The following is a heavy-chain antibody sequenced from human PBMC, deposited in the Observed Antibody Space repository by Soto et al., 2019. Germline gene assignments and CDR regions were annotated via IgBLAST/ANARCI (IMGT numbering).Heavy chain of an antibody. CDR2: IDGPTTNT. Sequence: GGSLRLSCAASGFTFAHYAMMWARQAPGRGLEWVSTIDGPTTNTHYIDSVKGRFFISRDNAINTVYLQMNGLRAEDTAVYYCVNWLSAQFDYWGRGTLVTVSS. D-gene: IGHD6-19*01. J-gene: IGHJ4*02. CDR1: GFTFAHYA. CDR3: VNWLSAQFDY. V-gene: IGHV3-23*05.